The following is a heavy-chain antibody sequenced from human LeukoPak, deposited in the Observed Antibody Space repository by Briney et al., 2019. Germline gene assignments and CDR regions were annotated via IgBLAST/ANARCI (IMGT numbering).Heavy chain of an antibody. CDR1: GFTVSSNY. Sequence: GGSLRLSCAASGFTVSSNYMSWVRQAPGKGLEWVSVIYSGRSTYYADSVKGRFTISRDNSKDTLYLQMNSLRAEDTAVYYCAVVVPAAMAFDPWGQGTLVTVSS. CDR3: AVVVPAAMAFDP. CDR2: IYSGRST. V-gene: IGHV3-66*01. D-gene: IGHD2-2*01. J-gene: IGHJ5*02.